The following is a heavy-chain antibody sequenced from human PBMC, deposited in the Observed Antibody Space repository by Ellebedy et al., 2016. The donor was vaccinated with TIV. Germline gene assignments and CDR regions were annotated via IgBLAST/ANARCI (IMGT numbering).Heavy chain of an antibody. J-gene: IGHJ4*02. Sequence: GGSLRLSXAASGFTFSSYWMSWVRQAPGKGLEWVANIKQDGSEKYYVDSVKGRFTIARDSAKNSLYLQMNSLRAEDTAVYYCARDLLHNWDEAPLFDYWGQGTLVTVSS. CDR1: GFTFSSYW. CDR2: IKQDGSEK. CDR3: ARDLLHNWDEAPLFDY. V-gene: IGHV3-7*01. D-gene: IGHD1-20*01.